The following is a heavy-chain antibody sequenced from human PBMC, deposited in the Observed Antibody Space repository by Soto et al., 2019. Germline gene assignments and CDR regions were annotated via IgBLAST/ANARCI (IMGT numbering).Heavy chain of an antibody. CDR1: GYTFTSYA. CDR2: INAGNGNT. D-gene: IGHD3-22*01. V-gene: IGHV1-3*01. Sequence: ASVKVSFKASGYTFTSYAMHWLRQAPGQRLEWMGWINAGNGNTKYSQKFQGRVTITRDTSASTAYMELSSLRSEDTAVYYCAGDTLLYDSSGQMVHGWFDPWGQGTLVTVSS. CDR3: AGDTLLYDSSGQMVHGWFDP. J-gene: IGHJ5*02.